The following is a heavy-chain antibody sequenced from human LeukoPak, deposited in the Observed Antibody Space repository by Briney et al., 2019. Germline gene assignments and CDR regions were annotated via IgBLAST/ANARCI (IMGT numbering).Heavy chain of an antibody. CDR3: ARDPIGVVVVAATYFGY. V-gene: IGHV3-30*04. CDR1: GFTFSSYA. D-gene: IGHD2-15*01. J-gene: IGHJ4*02. Sequence: GGSLRLSCAASGFTFSSYAMHGVRQAPGKGVEGVAVISYDGSNKYYGDSVKGRFTISRDNSKNTLYLQMNSLRAEDTAVYYCARDPIGVVVVAATYFGYWGQGTLVTVSS. CDR2: ISYDGSNK.